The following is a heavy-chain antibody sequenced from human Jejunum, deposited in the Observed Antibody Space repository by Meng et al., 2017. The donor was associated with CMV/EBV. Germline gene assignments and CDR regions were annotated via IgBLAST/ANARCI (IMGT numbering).Heavy chain of an antibody. CDR1: GGTFSSYA. V-gene: IGHV1-69*10. D-gene: IGHD5-24*01. J-gene: IGHJ4*02. CDR3: AREGPGGMATTPYFDY. CDR2: IIPILGIA. Sequence: QVQRVQSGAGVKKPGSSVKASCKASGGTFSSYAISWVRQAPGQGLEWMGGIIPILGIANYAQKFQGRVTITADKSTSTAYMELSSLRSEDTAVYYCAREGPGGMATTPYFDYWGQGTLVTVSS.